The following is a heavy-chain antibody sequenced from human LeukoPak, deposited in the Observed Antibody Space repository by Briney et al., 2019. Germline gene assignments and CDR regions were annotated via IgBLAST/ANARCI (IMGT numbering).Heavy chain of an antibody. CDR3: AKAPVTTCSGAYCYPFDY. J-gene: IGHJ4*02. CDR2: IIPSGHTT. Sequence: GSLRLSCVASGFTFSSHGMNWVRQAPGKGLEWVSGIIPSGHTTYYADSVKGRFTISRDSSKNTLYLQMNRLRAEDAAVYYCAKAPVTTCSGAYCYPFDYWGQGTLVTVSS. V-gene: IGHV3-23*01. CDR1: GFTFSSHG. D-gene: IGHD2-21*01.